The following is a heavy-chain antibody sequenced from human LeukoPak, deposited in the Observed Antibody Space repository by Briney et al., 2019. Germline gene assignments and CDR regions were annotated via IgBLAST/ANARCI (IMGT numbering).Heavy chain of an antibody. CDR2: INHSGST. D-gene: IGHD3-16*01. V-gene: IGHV4-34*01. CDR1: GGSFSGYY. J-gene: IGHJ3*02. Sequence: PSETLSLTCAVYGGSFSGYYWSWIRQPPGKGLEWIGEINHSGSTNYNPSLKSRVTISVDTSKNQFSLKLSSVTAADTAVYYCARVGMIPLPGAFDIWGQGTMVTVSS. CDR3: ARVGMIPLPGAFDI.